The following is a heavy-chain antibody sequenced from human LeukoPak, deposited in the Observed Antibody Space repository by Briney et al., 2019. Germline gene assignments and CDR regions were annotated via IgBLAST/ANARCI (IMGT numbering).Heavy chain of an antibody. CDR3: ARDPYSSSWFDY. J-gene: IGHJ4*02. Sequence: ASVKVSCKASGYTFTGYYMHWVRQAPGQGLERMRWINPNSGGTNYAQKFQGRVTMTRDTSISTAYMELSRLRSDDTAVYYCARDPYSSSWFDYWGQGTLVTVSS. CDR1: GYTFTGYY. D-gene: IGHD6-13*01. V-gene: IGHV1-2*02. CDR2: INPNSGGT.